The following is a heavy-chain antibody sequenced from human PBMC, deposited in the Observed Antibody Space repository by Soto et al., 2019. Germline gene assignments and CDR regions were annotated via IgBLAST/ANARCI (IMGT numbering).Heavy chain of an antibody. CDR1: GGSISSYY. J-gene: IGHJ5*02. Sequence: LETLSLTCPFSGGSISSYYWIWIRQPPGKGLEWIGYIYYTGSTNYNPSLKSRVTISVDTSKNQFSLKLSSVTAADTAVYYCARHKYSTGWYVWFDPWGQGTRVTVSS. D-gene: IGHD6-19*01. CDR3: ARHKYSTGWYVWFDP. V-gene: IGHV4-59*08. CDR2: IYYTGST.